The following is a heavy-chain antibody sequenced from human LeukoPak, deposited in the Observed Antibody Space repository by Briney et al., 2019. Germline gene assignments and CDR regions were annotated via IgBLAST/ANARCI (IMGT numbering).Heavy chain of an antibody. CDR2: TYYSGST. J-gene: IGHJ4*02. Sequence: SETLSLTCTVSGGSISSYYWSWIRQPPGKGLEWIGYTYYSGSTNYNPSLKSRVTISVATSKNQFSLKLSSVTAAYTAVYYCARASPYYDSSGYPTGAARFDYWGQGTLVTVSS. CDR3: ARASPYYDSSGYPTGAARFDY. CDR1: GGSISSYY. D-gene: IGHD3-22*01. V-gene: IGHV4-59*01.